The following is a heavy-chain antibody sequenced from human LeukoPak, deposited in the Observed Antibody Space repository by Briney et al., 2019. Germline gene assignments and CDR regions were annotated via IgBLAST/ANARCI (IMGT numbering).Heavy chain of an antibody. CDR3: AKDPGSTIFGVGDY. CDR1: GFTFSSYS. D-gene: IGHD3-3*01. Sequence: GGSLRLSCAASGFTFSSYSMNWVRQAPGEGLEWVSAISGSGGSTYYADSVKGRFTISRDNSKNTLYLQMNSLRAEDTAVYYCAKDPGSTIFGVGDYWGQGTLVTVSS. V-gene: IGHV3-23*01. J-gene: IGHJ4*02. CDR2: ISGSGGST.